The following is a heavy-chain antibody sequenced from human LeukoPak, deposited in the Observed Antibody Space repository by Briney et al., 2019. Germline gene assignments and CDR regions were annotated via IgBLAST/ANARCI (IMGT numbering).Heavy chain of an antibody. D-gene: IGHD2-8*02. V-gene: IGHV3-9*03. CDR3: AKDEFVASAFTGAFDI. CDR1: GFTFDNYA. CDR2: ISWNTGGI. Sequence: PGRSLRLSCEASGFTFDNYAMHWVRQAPGKGLEWVSGISWNTGGIGYADSVKGRFTISRDNAKNSLYLQMNSLRAEDMALYYCAKDEFVASAFTGAFDIWGQGTMVTVSS. J-gene: IGHJ3*02.